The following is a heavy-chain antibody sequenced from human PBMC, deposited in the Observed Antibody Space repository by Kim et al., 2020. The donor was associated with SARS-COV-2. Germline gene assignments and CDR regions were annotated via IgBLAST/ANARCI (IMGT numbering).Heavy chain of an antibody. CDR1: GFTFSDYY. J-gene: IGHJ4*02. CDR2: ISSSSSYT. Sequence: GGSLRLSCAASGFTFSDYYMSWIRQAPGKGLEWVSYISSSSSYTNYADSVKGRFTISRDNAKNSLYLQMDSLRAEDTAVYYCARGWFGELLTPFDYWGQGTLVTVSS. D-gene: IGHD3-10*01. CDR3: ARGWFGELLTPFDY. V-gene: IGHV3-11*06.